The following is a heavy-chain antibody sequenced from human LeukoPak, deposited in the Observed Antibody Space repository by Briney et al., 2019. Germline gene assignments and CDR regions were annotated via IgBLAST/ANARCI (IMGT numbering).Heavy chain of an antibody. CDR2: VYYNGST. CDR1: GGSISSSY. V-gene: IGHV4-59*01. D-gene: IGHD4-17*01. J-gene: IGHJ2*01. Sequence: SETLSLTCTVSGGSISSSYWSWIRQPPGKGLEWIAYVYYNGSTKYNPSLKSRVTTSLDTSRNQFSLKLTSVSPADTAVYYVARHPTLRDGRAHWYVDLWGRGIMVTVSS. CDR3: ARHPTLRDGRAHWYVDL.